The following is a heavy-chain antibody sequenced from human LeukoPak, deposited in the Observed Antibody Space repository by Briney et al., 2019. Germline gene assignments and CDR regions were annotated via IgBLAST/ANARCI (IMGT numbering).Heavy chain of an antibody. Sequence: GASVKVSCKASGYTFTSYYMHWVRQAPGQGLEWMGIINPSGGSTSYAQKFQGRVTMTRDTSTSTVYMELSSLRSEDTAVYYCARDAPLVLRYFDWLSDYYYYYGMDVWGQGTTVTVSS. CDR3: ARDAPLVLRYFDWLSDYYYYYGMDV. J-gene: IGHJ6*02. D-gene: IGHD3-9*01. V-gene: IGHV1-46*01. CDR1: GYTFTSYY. CDR2: INPSGGST.